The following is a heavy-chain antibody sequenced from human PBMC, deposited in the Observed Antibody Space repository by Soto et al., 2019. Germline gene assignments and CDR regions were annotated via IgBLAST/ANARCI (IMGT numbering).Heavy chain of an antibody. CDR2: IGVDGHT. J-gene: IGHJ3*02. V-gene: IGHV3-23*01. CDR1: GVSFSTYA. Sequence: PGGSLRLSCAASGVSFSTYAMSWVRQAPGKGLEWVSAIGVDGHTWFVDSVKGRFTISRDNAKNTLFLQMNSLRAEDTALYHCTRDLRFPDDVFDIWGQGTMVTVSS. CDR3: TRDLRFPDDVFDI.